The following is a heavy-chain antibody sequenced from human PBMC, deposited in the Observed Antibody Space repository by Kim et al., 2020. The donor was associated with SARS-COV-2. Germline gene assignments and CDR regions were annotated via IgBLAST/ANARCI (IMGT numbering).Heavy chain of an antibody. V-gene: IGHV3-33*06. CDR1: GFTFSSYG. J-gene: IGHJ6*02. CDR3: AKDRKYYGILTGYYPPQGVYYYYGMDV. Sequence: GGSLRLSCAASGFTFSSYGMHWVRQAPGKGLEWVAVIWYDGSNKYYADSVKGRFTISRDNSKNTLYLQMNSLRAEDTAVYYCAKDRKYYGILTGYYPPQGVYYYYGMDVWGQGTTVTVSS. CDR2: IWYDGSNK. D-gene: IGHD3-9*01.